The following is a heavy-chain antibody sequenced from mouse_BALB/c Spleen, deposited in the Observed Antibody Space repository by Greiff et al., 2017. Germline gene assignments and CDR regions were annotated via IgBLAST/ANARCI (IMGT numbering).Heavy chain of an antibody. Sequence: EVQLQQSGPELVKPGASVKIPCKASGYTFTDYNMDWVKQSHGQSLEWIGDINPNNGGTIYNQKFKGKATLTVDKSSSTAYMELRSLTSEDTAVYYCARSRDYYGSSNYDAMDYWGQGTSVTVSA. CDR1: GYTFTDYN. D-gene: IGHD1-1*01. CDR2: INPNNGGT. CDR3: ARSRDYYGSSNYDAMDY. J-gene: IGHJ4*01. V-gene: IGHV1-18*01.